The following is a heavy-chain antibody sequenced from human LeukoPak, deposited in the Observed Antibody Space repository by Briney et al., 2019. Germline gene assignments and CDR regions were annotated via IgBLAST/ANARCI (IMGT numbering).Heavy chain of an antibody. CDR1: GFTFSNAW. Sequence: PGGSLRLSCAASGFTFSNAWMSWVRQAPGKGLEWVGRIKSKTDGGTTDYAAPVKGRFTISRDDSKNTLYLQMNSLKTEDTAVYYCTTVPDDYGDQDFDYWGQGTLVTVSS. CDR3: TTVPDDYGDQDFDY. CDR2: IKSKTDGGTT. V-gene: IGHV3-15*01. J-gene: IGHJ4*02. D-gene: IGHD4-17*01.